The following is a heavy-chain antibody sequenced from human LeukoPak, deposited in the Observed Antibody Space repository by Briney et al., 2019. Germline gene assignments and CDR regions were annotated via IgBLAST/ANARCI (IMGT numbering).Heavy chain of an antibody. CDR2: ISAYNGNT. Sequence: ASVNVSCKASGYTFTSYGISWVRQAPGQGLEWMGWISAYNGNTNYAQKLQGRVTITTDTSTSTAYMELRSLRSDDAAVYYCARDRRLYYYGSLEGMDVWGQGTTVTVSS. J-gene: IGHJ6*02. CDR3: ARDRRLYYYGSLEGMDV. V-gene: IGHV1-18*01. CDR1: GYTFTSYG. D-gene: IGHD3-10*01.